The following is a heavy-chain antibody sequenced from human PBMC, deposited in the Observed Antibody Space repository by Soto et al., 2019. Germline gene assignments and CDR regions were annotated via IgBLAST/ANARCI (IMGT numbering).Heavy chain of an antibody. D-gene: IGHD3-22*01. CDR3: AGAGGGSGYLGDIDY. V-gene: IGHV1-69*01. J-gene: IGHJ4*02. Sequence: QVQLVQSGAEVKKPGSSVKVSCKASGGTFSSYAISWVRQAPGQGLEWMGGIIPIFGTANYAQKFQGRVTIPADESTSTANRGRSSLRSEDTAVYYCAGAGGGSGYLGDIDYWGQGTLVTVSS. CDR1: GGTFSSYA. CDR2: IIPIFGTA.